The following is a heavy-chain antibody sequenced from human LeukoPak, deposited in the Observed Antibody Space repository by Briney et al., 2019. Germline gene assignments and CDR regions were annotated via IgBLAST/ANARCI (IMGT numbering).Heavy chain of an antibody. Sequence: GGSLRLSCAASGFTFSSYSMNWVRQAPGKGLEWVGRIKSKTDGGTTDYAAPVKGRFTISRDDSKNTLYLQMNSLKTEDTAVYYCARHGADYCSSTSCYDYWFDPWGQGTLVTVSS. CDR1: GFTFSSYS. D-gene: IGHD2-2*01. J-gene: IGHJ5*02. CDR2: IKSKTDGGTT. CDR3: ARHGADYCSSTSCYDYWFDP. V-gene: IGHV3-15*01.